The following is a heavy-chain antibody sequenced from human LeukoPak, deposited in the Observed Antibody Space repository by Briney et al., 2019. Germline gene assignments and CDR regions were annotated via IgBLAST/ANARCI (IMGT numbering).Heavy chain of an antibody. CDR3: ARGDPTSTDV. J-gene: IGHJ6*01. Sequence: SETLSLTCAVYGGFFSGYYWSWIRQPPGKGLEWIGEINHSGSTNYNPSLKSRVTISVDTSENQFSLKLSSVTAADTAVYYCARGDPTSTDVWGKGITVTVFS. V-gene: IGHV4-34*01. CDR1: GGFFSGYY. CDR2: INHSGST.